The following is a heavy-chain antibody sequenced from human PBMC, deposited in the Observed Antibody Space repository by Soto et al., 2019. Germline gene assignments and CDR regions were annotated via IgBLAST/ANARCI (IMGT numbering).Heavy chain of an antibody. Sequence: GGSLRLSCAASGFTFSSYGMHWVRQAPGKGLEWVAVIWYDGSNKYYADSVKGRFTISRDNSKNTLYLQMNSLRAEDTSVYYCARDILRVSELLDGMDVWGQGTTVTVSS. V-gene: IGHV3-33*01. J-gene: IGHJ6*02. CDR2: IWYDGSNK. CDR1: GFTFSSYG. CDR3: ARDILRVSELLDGMDV. D-gene: IGHD2-15*01.